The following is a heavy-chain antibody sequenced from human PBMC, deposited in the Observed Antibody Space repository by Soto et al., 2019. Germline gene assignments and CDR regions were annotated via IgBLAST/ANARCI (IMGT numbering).Heavy chain of an antibody. CDR3: ANNPGPLAAGPGDY. Sequence: QVQLVESGGGVVQPGRSLRLSCAASGFPFNSYGMHWVRQAPGKGLEGVAVISYDGSNKYSPDSVKGRFTISRDNSKNTLYLQMSSLRAEDTDVYYFANNPGPLAAGPGDYWGQGTLVTVSS. CDR2: ISYDGSNK. D-gene: IGHD6-6*01. V-gene: IGHV3-30*18. CDR1: GFPFNSYG. J-gene: IGHJ4*02.